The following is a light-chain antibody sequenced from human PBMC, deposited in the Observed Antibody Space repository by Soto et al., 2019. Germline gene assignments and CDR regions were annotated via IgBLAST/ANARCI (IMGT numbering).Light chain of an antibody. J-gene: IGKJ5*01. CDR3: QQYGSSAPIT. CDR2: GAS. Sequence: EIVMTQSLATLSVSPLERASLSCSCSQSVSSNLAWYQQKPGQAPRLLIYGASSRATGIPDRFSGSGSGTDFTLTISRLEPEDFALYYCQQYGSSAPITIGQGTRLEI. V-gene: IGKV3-20*01. CDR1: QSVSSN.